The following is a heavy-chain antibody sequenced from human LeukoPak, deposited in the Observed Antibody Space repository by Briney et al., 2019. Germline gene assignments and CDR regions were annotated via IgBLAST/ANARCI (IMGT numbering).Heavy chain of an antibody. D-gene: IGHD6-19*01. CDR3: ARHQQWLVRVEY. Sequence: PSETLSLTCTVSGGSISSSSYFWGWIRQPPGKGLEWIGVIYYTGSTYYNPSLMSRVAISVDTSKNQFSLKLSSVTAADTAVYCCARHQQWLVRVEYWGQGTLVTVSS. CDR1: GGSISSSSYF. J-gene: IGHJ4*02. CDR2: IYYTGST. V-gene: IGHV4-39*01.